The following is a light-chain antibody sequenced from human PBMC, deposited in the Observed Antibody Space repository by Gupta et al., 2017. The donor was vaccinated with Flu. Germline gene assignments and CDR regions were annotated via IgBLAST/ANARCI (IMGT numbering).Light chain of an antibody. J-gene: IGKJ2*02. CDR1: QYVSGSF. CDR3: QQYGSFPST. CDR2: DAS. Sequence: DTLSLSPGERVTLSCRASQYVSGSFLAWYQQRAGQAPRLLIYDASSRATGIPDRFSGSGSGTDFTLTISRLEPEDFAVYYCQQYGSFPSTFGQGTKVRSN. V-gene: IGKV3-20*01.